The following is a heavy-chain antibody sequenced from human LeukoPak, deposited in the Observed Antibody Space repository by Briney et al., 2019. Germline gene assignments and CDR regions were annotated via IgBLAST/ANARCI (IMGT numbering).Heavy chain of an antibody. CDR3: ARETYCTSTNCPIGDYFDY. J-gene: IGHJ4*02. CDR2: ISSSSSYI. D-gene: IGHD2-2*01. Sequence: PGGSLRLSCAASGFTFSSYGMSWVRQAPGKGLEWVSSISSSSSYIYYADSVKGRFTIPRDNAKNSLYLQMNSLRAEDTAVYYCARETYCTSTNCPIGDYFDYWGQGTLVTVSS. CDR1: GFTFSSYG. V-gene: IGHV3-21*01.